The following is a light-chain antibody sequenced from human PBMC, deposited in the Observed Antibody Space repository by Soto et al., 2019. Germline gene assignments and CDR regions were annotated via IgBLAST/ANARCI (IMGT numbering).Light chain of an antibody. CDR2: GAS. Sequence: EIVLTQSPGTLSLSPGERATLSCRASQSVSSNYLAWYQQKPGQAPRLLIYGASTRATGIPDRFSDSGSGTDFTLTISRLEPEVFAVYYCQQYDKSPITFGQGTRLEIK. CDR3: QQYDKSPIT. CDR1: QSVSSNY. V-gene: IGKV3-20*01. J-gene: IGKJ5*01.